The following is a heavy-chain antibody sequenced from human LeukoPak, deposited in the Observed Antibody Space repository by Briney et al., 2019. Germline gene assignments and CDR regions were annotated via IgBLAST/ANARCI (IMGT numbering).Heavy chain of an antibody. Sequence: SETLSLTCTFSGGSISSYYWSWIRQPPGKGLEWIAYIYYSGSTNYNPSLKSRVTISVDTSKNQFSLKLRSVTAADTAVYYCARLDSEWLGGGFDIWGQGTMVTVSS. CDR1: GGSISSYY. V-gene: IGHV4-59*08. J-gene: IGHJ3*02. CDR2: IYYSGST. CDR3: ARLDSEWLGGGFDI. D-gene: IGHD3-3*01.